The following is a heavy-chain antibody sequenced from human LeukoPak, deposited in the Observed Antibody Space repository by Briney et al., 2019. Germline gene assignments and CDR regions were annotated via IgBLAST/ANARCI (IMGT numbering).Heavy chain of an antibody. Sequence: SETLSLTCAVSGCSISSGYFWGWIQQPPGKGLEWIGSIYHSGSTYYNPSLKSRVTISVDTSKNQFSLKLSSVTAADTAVYYCARASSSGWGFRDYWGQGTLVTVSS. D-gene: IGHD6-19*01. CDR2: IYHSGST. CDR3: ARASSSGWGFRDY. V-gene: IGHV4-38-2*01. J-gene: IGHJ4*02. CDR1: GCSISSGYF.